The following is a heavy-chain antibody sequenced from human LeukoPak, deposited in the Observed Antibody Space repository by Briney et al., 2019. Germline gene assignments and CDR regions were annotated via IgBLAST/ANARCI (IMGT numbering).Heavy chain of an antibody. D-gene: IGHD2-2*01. V-gene: IGHV4-30-2*01. CDR1: GGSISSGGYS. Sequence: SETLSLTCAVSGGSISSGGYSWSWIRQPPGKGLEWIGYIYHSGSTYYNPSLKSRVTISVDRSKNQFSLKLSSVTAADTAVYYCARGPQQAGIVVAPAARNYFDYWGQGTLVTVSS. CDR3: ARGPQQAGIVVAPAARNYFDY. CDR2: IYHSGST. J-gene: IGHJ4*02.